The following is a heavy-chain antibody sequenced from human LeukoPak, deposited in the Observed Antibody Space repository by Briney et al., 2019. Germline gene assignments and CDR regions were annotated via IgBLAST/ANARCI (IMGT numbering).Heavy chain of an antibody. CDR2: IWYDGSNK. J-gene: IGHJ3*01. CDR1: GFTFNSYG. V-gene: IGHV3-33*01. Sequence: GRSLRLSCAASGFTFNSYGIHWVRQAPGKGLEWVAFIWYDGSNKYYADSVKGRFTISSDNSKNSLFLQMDSLRAEDTAVYFCARYLLDAFDLWGQGTMVTVSS. D-gene: IGHD2-15*01. CDR3: ARYLLDAFDL.